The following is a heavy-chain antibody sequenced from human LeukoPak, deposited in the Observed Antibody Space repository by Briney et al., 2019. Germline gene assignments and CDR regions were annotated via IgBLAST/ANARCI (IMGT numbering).Heavy chain of an antibody. CDR1: GFSFNTYA. J-gene: IGHJ1*01. CDR2: ISNTGGST. Sequence: GGSLRLSCGASGFSFNTYAMSWVRQAPGKRLEWVSAISNTGGSTYYTDSVKGRFTISRDKSKDTLSLQMNSLRAEDTDVYDCAQQVGYCSSGSCYFTYWGQGTLVTVSS. D-gene: IGHD2-15*01. V-gene: IGHV3-23*01. CDR3: AQQVGYCSSGSCYFTY.